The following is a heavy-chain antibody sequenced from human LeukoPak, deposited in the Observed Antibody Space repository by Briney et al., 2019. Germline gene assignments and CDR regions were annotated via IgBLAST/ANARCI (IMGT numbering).Heavy chain of an antibody. Sequence: SVKVSCKASGGTFSSYAISWVRQAPGQGLEWMGGIIPIFGTANYAQKFQGRVTITADESTSTAYMELSSLRSEDTAVYYCAKNGRIGVHAILLGSIDYWGQGTLVTVSS. CDR2: IIPIFGTA. CDR1: GGTFSSYA. D-gene: IGHD2-8*01. CDR3: AKNGRIGVHAILLGSIDY. J-gene: IGHJ4*02. V-gene: IGHV1-69*01.